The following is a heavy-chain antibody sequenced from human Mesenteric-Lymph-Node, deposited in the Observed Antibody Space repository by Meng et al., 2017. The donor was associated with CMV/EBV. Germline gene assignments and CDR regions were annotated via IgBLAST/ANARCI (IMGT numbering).Heavy chain of an antibody. Sequence: GGSVTNPFYYWSWIRQSPAKGLEWIGNIYYIGTTDYNPSLQSRVTISVDRSKNQFSLNLDSVTAADSAVYYCASNTSSGGWFDPWGRGTLVTVSS. J-gene: IGHJ5*02. V-gene: IGHV4-61*01. CDR2: IYYIGTT. CDR1: GGSVTNPFYY. CDR3: ASNTSSGGWFDP. D-gene: IGHD6-6*01.